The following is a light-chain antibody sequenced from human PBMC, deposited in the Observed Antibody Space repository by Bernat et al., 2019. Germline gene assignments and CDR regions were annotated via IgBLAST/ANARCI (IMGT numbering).Light chain of an antibody. CDR2: GAS. CDR3: HQYGGSPRT. Sequence: EIVLTQSPGTLSLSPGERATLSCRASQSVNSFLAWYQQRPGQPPRLLIYGASSRATGIPDRFSGSESGTDFTLTISRLEPEDLAVYYCHQYGGSPRTFGGGTKVEIK. CDR1: QSVNSF. J-gene: IGKJ4*01. V-gene: IGKV3-20*01.